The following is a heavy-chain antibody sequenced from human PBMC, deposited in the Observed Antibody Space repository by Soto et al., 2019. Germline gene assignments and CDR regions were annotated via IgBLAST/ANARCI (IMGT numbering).Heavy chain of an antibody. CDR1: NVSLSGYY. CDR3: ARMRSIVLMVFAMEGNWFEP. V-gene: IGHV4-34*01. CDR2: INHSGIT. Sequence: PSETLSLTCAFYNVSLSGYYWTCIRHSPGKGLEWIGEINHSGITNYNPSLESRVTISVDTSKDQFSLKLSSVTAADKALYYCARMRSIVLMVFAMEGNWFEPWGQGTLVTVSS. D-gene: IGHD2-8*01. J-gene: IGHJ5*02.